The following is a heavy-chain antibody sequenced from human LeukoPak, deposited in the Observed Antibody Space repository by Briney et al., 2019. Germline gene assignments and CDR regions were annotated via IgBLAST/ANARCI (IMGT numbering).Heavy chain of an antibody. CDR2: IYPGDSDT. J-gene: IGHJ3*02. CDR1: GYSFTSHW. D-gene: IGHD3-22*01. CDR3: ARPSYYYDSSGYYWDDAFDI. Sequence: GESLKISCKGSGYSFTSHWIGWVRQMPGKGLEWMGIIYPGDSDTRYSPSFQGQVTISADKSISTAYLQWSSLKASDTAMYYCARPSYYYDSSGYYWDDAFDIWGQGTMVTVSS. V-gene: IGHV5-51*01.